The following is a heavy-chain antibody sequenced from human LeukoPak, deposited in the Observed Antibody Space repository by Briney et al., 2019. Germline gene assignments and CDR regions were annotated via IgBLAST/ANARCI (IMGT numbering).Heavy chain of an antibody. CDR1: GYTVTRYY. V-gene: IGHV1-46*01. J-gene: IGHJ5*02. CDR2: INPSGGST. D-gene: IGHD3-10*01. CDR3: ARAIYYYGSGIHWFDP. Sequence: ASGKFSCKASGYTVTRYYMHWVRQAPGQGLEWMGIINPSGGSTSYAQKFQGRVTMTRDTSTSTVYMELSSLRSEDTAVYYCARAIYYYGSGIHWFDPWGQGTLVTVSS.